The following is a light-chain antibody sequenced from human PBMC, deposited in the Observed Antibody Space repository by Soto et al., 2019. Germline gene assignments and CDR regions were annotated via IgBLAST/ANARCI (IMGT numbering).Light chain of an antibody. CDR2: LGS. Sequence: DVVLTQSPLYQPVTPGEPASISCASSQSLLGSDGSNYLDWYLQRPGQSPQLLIYLGSKRASGVPYRFTGSGSGTYFTLNTSRVEAGDVAVYYCMQATQTPGFVPGTRVDIK. CDR1: QSLLGSDGSNY. CDR3: MQATQTPG. V-gene: IGKV2-28*01. J-gene: IGKJ3*01.